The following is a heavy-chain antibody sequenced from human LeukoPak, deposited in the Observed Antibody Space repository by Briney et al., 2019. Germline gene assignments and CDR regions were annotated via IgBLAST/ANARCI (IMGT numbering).Heavy chain of an antibody. D-gene: IGHD3-9*01. J-gene: IGHJ4*02. CDR2: VSGSGTTT. CDR1: GFTFGNYA. Sequence: GGSLRLSCAASGFTFGNYAMSWVRQAPGKGLEWVSGVSGSGTTTYYADSVKGRFSISRDNSKNTLFLQMNSLRAEDTAVYYCARGADDILTGYLYYFDYWGQGTLVTVSS. CDR3: ARGADDILTGYLYYFDY. V-gene: IGHV3-23*01.